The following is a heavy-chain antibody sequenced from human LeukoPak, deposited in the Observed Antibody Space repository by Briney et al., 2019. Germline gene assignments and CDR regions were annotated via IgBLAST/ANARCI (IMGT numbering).Heavy chain of an antibody. CDR1: GYSISSGYY. CDR2: IYHSGST. V-gene: IGHV4-38-2*01. Sequence: SETLSLTCAVSGYSISSGYYWGWIRQPPGKGLEWIGSIYHSGSTYYNPSLKSRVTISVDTSKNQFSLKLSSVTAADTAVYYCAIHTYYDSSGYYYWGQETLVTVSS. D-gene: IGHD3-22*01. CDR3: AIHTYYDSSGYYY. J-gene: IGHJ4*02.